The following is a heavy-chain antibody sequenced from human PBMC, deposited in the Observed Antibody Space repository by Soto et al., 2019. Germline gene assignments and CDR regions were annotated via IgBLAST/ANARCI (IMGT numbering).Heavy chain of an antibody. J-gene: IGHJ4*02. CDR1: GYTFTSYY. Sequence: GASVKVSCKASGYTFTSYYMHWVRQAPGQGLEWMGIINPSGGSTSYAQKFQGRVTMTRDTSTSTVYMELSSLRSEDTAVYYCARDLSDCGGDCYPTPTFDYWGQGTLVTVSS. CDR3: ARDLSDCGGDCYPTPTFDY. D-gene: IGHD2-21*01. CDR2: INPSGGST. V-gene: IGHV1-46*03.